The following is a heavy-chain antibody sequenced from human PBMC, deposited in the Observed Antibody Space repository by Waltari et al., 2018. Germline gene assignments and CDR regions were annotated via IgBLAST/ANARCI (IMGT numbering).Heavy chain of an antibody. J-gene: IGHJ4*02. CDR1: GFTFRSYG. CDR3: AKVGVGWYGFDY. Sequence: EVQLLESGGGLVQPGGSLRLSCAAYGFTFRSYGLTWVGQAPEKGLEWVSTINSGGGSVFYADSVKGRFTISRDNSKNTLYLQMNSLRAEDTAVYYCAKVGVGWYGFDYWGQGILVTVSS. D-gene: IGHD6-19*01. V-gene: IGHV3-23*01. CDR2: INSGGGSV.